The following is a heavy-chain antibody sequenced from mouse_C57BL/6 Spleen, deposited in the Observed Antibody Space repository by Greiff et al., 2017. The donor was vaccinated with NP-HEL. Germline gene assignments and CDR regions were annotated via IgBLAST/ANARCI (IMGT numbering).Heavy chain of an antibody. J-gene: IGHJ4*01. D-gene: IGHD2-2*01. V-gene: IGHV14-2*01. CDR3: ARNDYGYTYAMDY. CDR2: IDPEDGET. CDR1: GFNITDYY. Sequence: VQLKESGAELVKPGASVKLSCTASGFNITDYYMHWVKQRTEQGLEWIGRIDPEDGETKYAPKFQGKATITADTSSNTAYLQLSSLTSEETAVYYCARNDYGYTYAMDYWGQGTSVTVSS.